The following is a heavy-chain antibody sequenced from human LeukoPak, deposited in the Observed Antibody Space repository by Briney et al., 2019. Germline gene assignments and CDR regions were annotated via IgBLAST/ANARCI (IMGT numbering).Heavy chain of an antibody. CDR3: ARVVAQHRWGNWFDP. V-gene: IGHV4-31*03. CDR2: IYYSGST. Sequence: SETLSLTCTVSGGSISSGGYYWSWIRQHPGKSLEWIGYIYYSGSTYYNPSLKSRVTISVDTSKNQFSLKLSSVTAADTAVYYCARVVAQHRWGNWFDPWGQGTLVTVSS. J-gene: IGHJ5*02. D-gene: IGHD3-16*01. CDR1: GGSISSGGYY.